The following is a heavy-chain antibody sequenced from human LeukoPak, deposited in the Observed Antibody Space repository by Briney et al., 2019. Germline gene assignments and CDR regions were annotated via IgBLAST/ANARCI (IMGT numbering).Heavy chain of an antibody. CDR3: AKDLEKGRAAGGIFDY. Sequence: GRSLRLSCAASGFTFSSYGMHWVRQAPGKGLEWVAVISYDGSNKYYADSVKGRFTISRDNSKNTLYLQMNSLRAEDTAVYYCAKDLEKGRAAGGIFDYGGKEPLVPVS. J-gene: IGHJ4*02. CDR1: GFTFSSYG. CDR2: ISYDGSNK. D-gene: IGHD6-13*01. V-gene: IGHV3-30*18.